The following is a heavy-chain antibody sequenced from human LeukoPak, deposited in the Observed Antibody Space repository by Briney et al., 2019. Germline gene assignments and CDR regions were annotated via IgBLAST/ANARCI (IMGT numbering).Heavy chain of an antibody. CDR2: IYYSGST. CDR3: ARERYYDSSVDY. Sequence: PSETLSLTCTASGGSISTSTYFWGWIRQPPGKGLEWVGTIYYSGSTNYNPSLKSRVTISVDTSKNQFSLKLSSVTAADTAVYYCARERYYDSSVDYWGQGTLVTVSS. V-gene: IGHV4-39*07. D-gene: IGHD3-22*01. CDR1: GGSISTSTYF. J-gene: IGHJ4*02.